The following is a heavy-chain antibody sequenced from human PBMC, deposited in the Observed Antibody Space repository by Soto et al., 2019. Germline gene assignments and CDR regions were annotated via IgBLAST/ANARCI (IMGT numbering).Heavy chain of an antibody. CDR1: DFTISNAW. J-gene: IGHJ6*02. CDR2: IKTKSEGEAT. V-gene: IGHV3-15*07. Sequence: EVQLVESGGGLVKPGGSLRLSCAASDFTISNAWMNWVRQAPGKGLEWVGRIKTKSEGEATDYAAPLKGSFTISRDDSKNTLFLQMNSLKTEDTAVYYCTTGSVEGVWGQGATVTVSS. D-gene: IGHD2-15*01. CDR3: TTGSVEGV.